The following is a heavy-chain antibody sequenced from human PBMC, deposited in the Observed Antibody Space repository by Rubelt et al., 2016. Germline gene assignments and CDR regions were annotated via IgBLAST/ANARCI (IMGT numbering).Heavy chain of an antibody. V-gene: IGHV1-2*04. J-gene: IGHJ6*02. CDR2: INPYSGGT. Sequence: QVQLLQSGAEVKKSGASMKVSCKASGFTLTGYYLHWVRQAPGQGLEWMGWINPYSGGTNYAQKFQGWVTMTTDTSINTAYMEVSGLTSDDAAVYYCARDRRWATVPDNYYYYGMDVWGQGTTVTVSS. CDR1: GFTLTGYY. CDR3: ARDRRWATVPDNYYYYGMDV. D-gene: IGHD4-17*01.